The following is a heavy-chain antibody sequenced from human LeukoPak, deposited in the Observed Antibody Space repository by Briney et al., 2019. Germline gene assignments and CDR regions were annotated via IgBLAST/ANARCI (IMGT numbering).Heavy chain of an antibody. V-gene: IGHV4-39*07. CDR3: ARRGEYYYGSGSYPFDY. CDR2: IYYSGST. CDR1: GGSISSSSYY. Sequence: PSETLSLTCTVSGGSISSSSYYWGWIRQPPGKGLEWIGSIYYSGSTYYNPSLKSRVTISVDTSKNQFSLKLSSVTAADTAVYYCARRGEYYYGSGSYPFDYWGQGTLVTVSS. D-gene: IGHD3-10*01. J-gene: IGHJ4*02.